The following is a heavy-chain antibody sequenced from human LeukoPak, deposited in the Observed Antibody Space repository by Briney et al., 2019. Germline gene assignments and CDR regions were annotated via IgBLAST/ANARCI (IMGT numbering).Heavy chain of an antibody. J-gene: IGHJ5*02. CDR2: ISASNGNT. D-gene: IGHD3-10*02. Sequence: GASVKVSCKASDYTFSSYGISWVRQAPGQGLEWMGWISASNGNTNYAQKFQGRVTMTTDTSTSTAYMELRSLRSDGTAVYYCARAMFNPDWFDPWGQGTLVTVSS. CDR1: DYTFSSYG. V-gene: IGHV1-18*01. CDR3: ARAMFNPDWFDP.